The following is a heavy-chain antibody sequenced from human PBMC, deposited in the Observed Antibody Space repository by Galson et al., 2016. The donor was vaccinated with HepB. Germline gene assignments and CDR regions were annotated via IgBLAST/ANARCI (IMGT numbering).Heavy chain of an antibody. D-gene: IGHD2-2*01. CDR2: IYPGDSDT. V-gene: IGHV5-51*01. Sequence: QSGAEVKKPGESLKISCKGSGYSFPNFWIAWVRQMPGKGLEWMGTIYPGDSDTRYNPSFQGQVTISADKSLSTAYLQWTSLKASDTAMYYCARQRSPSYNRFDPWGQGTLVTVSS. CDR3: ARQRSPSYNRFDP. CDR1: GYSFPNFW. J-gene: IGHJ5*02.